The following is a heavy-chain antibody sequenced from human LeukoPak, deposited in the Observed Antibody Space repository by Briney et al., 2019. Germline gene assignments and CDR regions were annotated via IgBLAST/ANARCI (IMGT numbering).Heavy chain of an antibody. CDR1: GFTFSNAW. Sequence: PGGSLRLSCAASGFTFSNAWMSWVRQAPGKGLEWVGRIKSKTDGGTTDYAAPVKGRFTISRDDSKNTLYLQMSSLKTEDTAVYYCTEYYYDSSGYYRWDAFDIWGQGTMVTVSS. CDR3: TEYYYDSSGYYRWDAFDI. CDR2: IKSKTDGGTT. V-gene: IGHV3-15*01. D-gene: IGHD3-22*01. J-gene: IGHJ3*02.